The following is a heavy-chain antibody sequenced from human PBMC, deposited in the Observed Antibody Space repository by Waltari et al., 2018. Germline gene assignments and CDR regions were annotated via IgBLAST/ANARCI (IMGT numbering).Heavy chain of an antibody. CDR2: IRYDGTYK. V-gene: IGHV3-30*02. J-gene: IGHJ4*02. CDR1: GFTFNANG. CDR3: AKDRRDFWSGYYSVDY. D-gene: IGHD3-3*01. Sequence: QVQLVESGGGVVQPGESLRLSCATSGFTFNANGMHWVRQAPGKALGWVAFIRYDGTYKKYVDSVKGRFTISRDNFENTVNLQMSSLRIEDTAVYYCAKDRRDFWSGYYSVDYWGQGTLVTVSS.